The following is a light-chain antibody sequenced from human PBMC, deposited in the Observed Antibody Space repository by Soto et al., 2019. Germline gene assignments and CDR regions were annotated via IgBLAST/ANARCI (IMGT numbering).Light chain of an antibody. Sequence: EILLTQSPGALAVSPGEVATLSCRASQSVRDNLAWYQQKPGQAPRLLIHSASSRATGIPDRFSGSGSGTDFTLTISKLEPEDFAVYYCQQYSSSPLTFGGGTKVDIK. CDR3: QQYSSSPLT. J-gene: IGKJ4*01. CDR1: QSVRDN. CDR2: SAS. V-gene: IGKV3-20*01.